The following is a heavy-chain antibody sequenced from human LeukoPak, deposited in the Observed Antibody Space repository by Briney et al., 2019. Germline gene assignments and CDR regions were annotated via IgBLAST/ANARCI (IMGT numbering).Heavy chain of an antibody. CDR2: FYYSGST. CDR1: GGSFSTYY. D-gene: IGHD6-19*01. J-gene: IGHJ3*02. CDR3: ARLRPVAGYDAFDI. Sequence: PSETLSLTCTVTGGSFSTYYWSWIRQPPGKGLEWIGHFYYSGSTNYNPSLKSRVTMSVDTSKNQFSLKLTSVTAADTAVYYCARLRPVAGYDAFDIWGHGTMVTVSS. V-gene: IGHV4-59*08.